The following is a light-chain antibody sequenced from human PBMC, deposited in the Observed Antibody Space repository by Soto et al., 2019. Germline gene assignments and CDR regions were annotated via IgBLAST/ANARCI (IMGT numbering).Light chain of an antibody. CDR3: QQYYSTPPT. Sequence: DIVMTQSPDSLAVSLGERATINCKSSQSVLYSSNNKNYLAWYQQKTGQPPKLLIYWASTRESGVPDRFSGSGSGTDFTLTISSLQAEDVAGYYCQQYYSTPPTFGPGTKVYIK. J-gene: IGKJ3*01. V-gene: IGKV4-1*01. CDR1: QSVLYSSNNKNY. CDR2: WAS.